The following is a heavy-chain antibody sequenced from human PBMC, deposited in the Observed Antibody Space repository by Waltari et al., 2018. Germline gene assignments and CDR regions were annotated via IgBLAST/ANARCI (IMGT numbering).Heavy chain of an antibody. V-gene: IGHV4-31*03. Sequence: QFQLQESGPGLVKPSQTLSLTCTFSGGSISSGGYYWSWIRQHPGEGLEWIRYISDSGGNYDNPSLKSRVTIAVDTSKNQFSLKRSSVTAADTDEYYCARVNPGGDWIYYWGQGTLVTVSS. D-gene: IGHD2-21*02. CDR3: ARVNPGGDWIYY. CDR2: ISDSGGN. J-gene: IGHJ4*02. CDR1: GGSISSGGYY.